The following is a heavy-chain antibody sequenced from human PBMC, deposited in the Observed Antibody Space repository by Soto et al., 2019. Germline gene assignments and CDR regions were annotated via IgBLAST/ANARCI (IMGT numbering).Heavy chain of an antibody. J-gene: IGHJ6*03. Sequence: ASVKVSCKASGYTFTGYYMHWVRQAPGQGLEWMGWISAYNGNTNYAQKLQGRVTMTTDTSTSTAYMELRSLRSDDTAVYYCARVGDHYYYSMDFRGKGTTVTVSS. CDR2: ISAYNGNT. D-gene: IGHD2-15*01. CDR1: GYTFTGYY. CDR3: ARVGDHYYYSMDF. V-gene: IGHV1-18*04.